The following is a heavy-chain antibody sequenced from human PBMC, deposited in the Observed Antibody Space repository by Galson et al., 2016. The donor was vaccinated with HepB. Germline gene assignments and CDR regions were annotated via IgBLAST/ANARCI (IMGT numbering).Heavy chain of an antibody. D-gene: IGHD3-10*01. CDR3: AGGDGSGIYMDV. V-gene: IGHV1-69*13. CDR2: IIPIFGAAAA. Sequence: SVKVSCKASGGTFSSYAISWVRQAPGQRLEWMGGIIPIFGAAAADYAQNFQSRVTITADDSTSTVYMELSSLRSEDTAVYYCAGGDGSGIYMDVWGQGTTVAVSS. CDR1: GGTFSSYA. J-gene: IGHJ6*02.